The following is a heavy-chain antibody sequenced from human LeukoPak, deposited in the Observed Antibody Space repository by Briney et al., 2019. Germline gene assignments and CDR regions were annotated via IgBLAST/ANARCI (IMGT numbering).Heavy chain of an antibody. Sequence: PSQTLSLTCAVSGGSISSGGYSWSWIRQPPGKGLEWIGYIYHSGSTYYNPSLKSRVTISVDRSKNQFSLKLSSVTAADTAVYYCARLGPSQQLVAFDIWGQGTMVTVSS. J-gene: IGHJ3*02. V-gene: IGHV4-30-2*02. CDR3: ARLGPSQQLVAFDI. CDR1: GGSISSGGYS. D-gene: IGHD6-13*01. CDR2: IYHSGST.